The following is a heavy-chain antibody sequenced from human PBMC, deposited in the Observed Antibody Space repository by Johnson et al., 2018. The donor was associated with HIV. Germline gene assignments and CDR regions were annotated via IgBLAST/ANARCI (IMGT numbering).Heavy chain of an antibody. J-gene: IGHJ3*01. D-gene: IGHD6-19*01. CDR3: ARKQWLEIPSDAFDV. CDR1: GFNFSNDA. Sequence: VQLVESGGGVVQPGRSLRLPCAASGFNFSNDAIHWVRQAPGKGLVWVARIYSDGSDTAYADSVKGRFTISRDNAKKTLYLQMNSLRAEDTAVYYCARKQWLEIPSDAFDVWGQGTMVTVSS. CDR2: IYSDGSDT. V-gene: IGHV3-74*03.